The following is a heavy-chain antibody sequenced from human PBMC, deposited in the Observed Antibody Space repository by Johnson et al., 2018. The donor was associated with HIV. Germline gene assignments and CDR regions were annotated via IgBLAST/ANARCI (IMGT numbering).Heavy chain of an antibody. CDR3: AREMAWEDAFDI. Sequence: QVQLVESGGGLVKPGGSLRLSCAASGFTFSDYYMNWMRQAPGKGLEWLSYISSSGTAKYYADSVKGRFTISRYNAKNSLYLQINSLRAEDTAVYYCAREMAWEDAFDIWGQGTMVTVSS. D-gene: IGHD5-24*01. J-gene: IGHJ3*02. V-gene: IGHV3-11*04. CDR1: GFTFSDYY. CDR2: ISSSGTAK.